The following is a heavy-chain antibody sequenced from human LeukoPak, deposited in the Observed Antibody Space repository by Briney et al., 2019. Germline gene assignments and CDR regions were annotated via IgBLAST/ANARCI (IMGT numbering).Heavy chain of an antibody. V-gene: IGHV4-34*01. CDR1: GGSFSGYY. Sequence: PSETLSLTCAVYGGSFSGYYWSSIRQPPGKGLEWIGEINHSGSTNYNPSLKSRVTISVDTSKNQFSLKLSSVTAADTAVYYCAMGPLGGWSDYWGQGTLVTVSS. CDR2: INHSGST. CDR3: AMGPLGGWSDY. J-gene: IGHJ4*02. D-gene: IGHD6-19*01.